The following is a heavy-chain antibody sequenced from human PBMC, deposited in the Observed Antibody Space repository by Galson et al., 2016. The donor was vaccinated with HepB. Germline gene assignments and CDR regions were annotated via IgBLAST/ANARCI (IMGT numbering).Heavy chain of an antibody. CDR3: ARAGAELTRVFDY. V-gene: IGHV1-18*01. CDR1: GYTFSIFG. D-gene: IGHD3-10*01. CDR2: ISASNGNT. J-gene: IGHJ4*02. Sequence: SVKVSCKASGYTFSIFGVTWVRQAPGQGLEWMGWISASNGNTNYAQNLQGRVTMTTDTSTSTAYMELRSLTSDDTAVYYCARAGAELTRVFDYWGQGTLVTVSS.